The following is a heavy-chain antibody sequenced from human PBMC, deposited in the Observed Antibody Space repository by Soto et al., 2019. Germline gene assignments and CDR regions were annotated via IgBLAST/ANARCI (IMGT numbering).Heavy chain of an antibody. CDR3: ARPLSALSSNTWYPSFDY. J-gene: IGHJ4*02. CDR1: GFTFSSYA. CDR2: VSGSGSTT. D-gene: IGHD2-2*01. V-gene: IGHV3-23*01. Sequence: GSLRLSCAASGFTFSSYAMTWVRQAPEKGLEWVSTVSGSGSTTHYADSVKGRFTISRDNSKNTLYLQMNSLRAEDTAVYYCARPLSALSSNTWYPSFDYWAQGTLVTVSS.